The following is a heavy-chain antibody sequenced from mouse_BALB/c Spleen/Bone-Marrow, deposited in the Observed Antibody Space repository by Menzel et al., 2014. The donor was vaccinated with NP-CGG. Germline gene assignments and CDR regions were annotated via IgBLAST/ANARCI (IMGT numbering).Heavy chain of an antibody. Sequence: EVQLQQSGPELVKPRASVKVSCKASGYAFTRYNMYWVKQSHGKSLEWIGYIDPYSGGTNYNQKFKGKATLTVDKSSSTAYMHLNSLTSEDSAVYYCARELSRAMDYWGQGTSVTVSS. V-gene: IGHV1S135*01. CDR1: GYAFTRYN. CDR2: IDPYSGGT. D-gene: IGHD2-12*01. J-gene: IGHJ4*01. CDR3: ARELSRAMDY.